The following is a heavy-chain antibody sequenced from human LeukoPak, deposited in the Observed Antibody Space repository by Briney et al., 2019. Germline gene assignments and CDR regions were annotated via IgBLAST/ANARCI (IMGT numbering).Heavy chain of an antibody. CDR1: GGSISSYY. V-gene: IGHV4-4*09. CDR2: IYTSGST. Sequence: PSETLSLTCTVTGGSISSYYWRWIRQPPGKGLEWIGYIYTSGSTNYNPSLKSRVTISVDTSKNQFSLKLSSVTAADTAVYYCARSGDSSGYYSDDAFDIWGQGTMVTVSS. J-gene: IGHJ3*02. CDR3: ARSGDSSGYYSDDAFDI. D-gene: IGHD3-22*01.